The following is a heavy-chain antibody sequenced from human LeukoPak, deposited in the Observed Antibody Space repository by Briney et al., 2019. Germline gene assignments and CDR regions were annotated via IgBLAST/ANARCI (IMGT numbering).Heavy chain of an antibody. CDR2: IYYSGST. CDR1: GGSISNYY. D-gene: IGHD2/OR15-2a*01. V-gene: IGHV4-59*08. J-gene: IGHJ4*02. Sequence: SETLSLTCTVSGGSISNYYWSWIRQPPGKALEWIGFIYYSGSTYYNPSLKSRVTISVDTSKNQFSLKLSSVTAADTAVYYCARVGTIVRGYYFDYWGQGTLVTVSS. CDR3: ARVGTIVRGYYFDY.